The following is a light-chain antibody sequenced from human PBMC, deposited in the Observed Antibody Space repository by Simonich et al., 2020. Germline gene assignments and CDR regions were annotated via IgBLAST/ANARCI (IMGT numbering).Light chain of an antibody. CDR1: QSLLHSDGKTY. V-gene: IGKV2D-29*02. Sequence: DIVMTQTPLSLSVTPGQPASISCKSSQSLLHSDGKTYLYWYLQKSGLSQQLLIYEVSNRVSGVPDRFSGSGSGTDFTLKISRVEAEDVGVYYCMQSIQLPLTFGGGTKVEIK. CDR2: EVS. CDR3: MQSIQLPLT. J-gene: IGKJ4*01.